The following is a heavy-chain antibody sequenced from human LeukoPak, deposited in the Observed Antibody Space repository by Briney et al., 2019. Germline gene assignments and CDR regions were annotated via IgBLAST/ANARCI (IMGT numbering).Heavy chain of an antibody. CDR3: ARDKPPYPYSSRSNGWLDP. Sequence: SQTLSLTCAISGDSVSSNSAAWNWIRQSPSRGLEWLGRTCYRSKWYNDYAVSVKSRITINPDTSKNQFSLQLNSVTPEDTAVYYCARDKPPYPYSSRSNGWLDPWGQGTLVTVSS. CDR2: TCYRSKWYN. J-gene: IGHJ5*02. CDR1: GDSVSSNSAA. D-gene: IGHD6-13*01. V-gene: IGHV6-1*01.